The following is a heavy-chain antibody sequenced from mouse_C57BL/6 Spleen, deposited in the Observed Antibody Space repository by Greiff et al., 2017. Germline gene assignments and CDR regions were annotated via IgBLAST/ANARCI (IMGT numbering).Heavy chain of an antibody. CDR3: ARKRDYYGLMDY. J-gene: IGHJ4*01. CDR2: INPYNGGT. D-gene: IGHD1-2*01. V-gene: IGHV1-19*01. Sequence: EVQRVESGPVLVKPGASVKMSCKASGYTFTDYYMNWVKQSHGKSLEWIGVINPYNGGTSYNQKFKGKATLTVDKSSSTAYMELNSLTSEDSAVYYCARKRDYYGLMDYWGQGTSVTVSS. CDR1: GYTFTDYY.